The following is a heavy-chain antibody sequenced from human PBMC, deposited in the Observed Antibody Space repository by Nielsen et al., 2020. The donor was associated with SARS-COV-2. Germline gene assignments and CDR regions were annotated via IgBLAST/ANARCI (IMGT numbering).Heavy chain of an antibody. V-gene: IGHV4-30-4*01. CDR3: ARERVGGITIFGVVTRYGMDV. Sequence: WIRQPPGKGLEWIGYIYYSGSTYYNPSLKSRVTISVDTFKDQFSLKLSPVTAADTALYYCARERVGGITIFGVVTRYGMDVWGQGTTVTVSS. J-gene: IGHJ6*02. CDR2: IYYSGST. D-gene: IGHD3-3*01.